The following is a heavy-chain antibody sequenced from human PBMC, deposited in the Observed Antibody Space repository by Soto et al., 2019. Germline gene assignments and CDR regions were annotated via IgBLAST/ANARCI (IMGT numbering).Heavy chain of an antibody. D-gene: IGHD3-16*01. CDR2: IGGSGTGGRT. CDR1: GLTFSTYA. V-gene: IGHV3-23*01. CDR3: ANAPGGLDGSQSDYYGMDV. J-gene: IGHJ6*02. Sequence: EVHLLESGGDLVQPGGSLRLSCTASGLTFSTYAMSWVRQAPGKGLEWVSAIGGSGTGGRTYYADSVKGRFTISRDNSQNTEYRQMNSLSAADTAVYYCANAPGGLDGSQSDYYGMDVWGQGTKVTVSS.